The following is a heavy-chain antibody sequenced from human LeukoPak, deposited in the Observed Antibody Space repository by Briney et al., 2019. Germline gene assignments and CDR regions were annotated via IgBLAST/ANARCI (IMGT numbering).Heavy chain of an antibody. CDR1: GGSISSGSYY. Sequence: NPSETLSLTCTVSGGSISSGSYYWSWIRQPAGKGLEWIGRIYTGGSTNYNPYLKSLVTISVDTSKNQFSLKLSSVTAADTAVYYCALTPDYYDSSGYHPLEYWGQGTLVTVSS. J-gene: IGHJ4*02. CDR3: ALTPDYYDSSGYHPLEY. CDR2: IYTGGST. V-gene: IGHV4-61*02. D-gene: IGHD3-22*01.